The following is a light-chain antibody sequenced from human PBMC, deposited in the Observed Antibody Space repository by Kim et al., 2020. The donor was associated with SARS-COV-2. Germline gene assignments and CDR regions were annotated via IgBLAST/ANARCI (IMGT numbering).Light chain of an antibody. V-gene: IGLV2-14*03. CDR1: SSDIGGYNV. CDR2: DVS. J-gene: IGLJ1*01. CDR3: SSFTSSTLYV. Sequence: GQSITLSGTGTSSDIGGYNVVSWYQQHPGRAPKLMIYDVSHRPSGVSNRFSGSKSGSTASLTISGLQAEDEADYYCSSFTSSTLYVVGDGTKVTVL.